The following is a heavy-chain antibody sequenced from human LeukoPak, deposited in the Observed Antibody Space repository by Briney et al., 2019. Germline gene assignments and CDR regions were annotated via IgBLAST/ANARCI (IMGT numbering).Heavy chain of an antibody. V-gene: IGHV3-30*04. CDR3: AKDRGTSLCDAFDI. J-gene: IGHJ3*02. CDR2: ISYDGSNK. CDR1: GFTFSSYA. D-gene: IGHD6-25*01. Sequence: GGSLRLSCAASGFTFSSYAMHWVRQAPGKGLEWVAVISYDGSNKYYADSVKGRFTISRDNSKNTLYLQMNSLRAEDTAIYYCAKDRGTSLCDAFDIWGQGTMVTVSS.